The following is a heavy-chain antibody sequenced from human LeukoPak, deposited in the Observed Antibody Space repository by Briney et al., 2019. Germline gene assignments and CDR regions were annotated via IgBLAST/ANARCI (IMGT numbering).Heavy chain of an antibody. J-gene: IGHJ3*02. CDR2: IYYSGST. D-gene: IGHD3-3*01. CDR1: GGSISNYY. Sequence: PSETLSLTCTVPGGSISNYYWSWIRQPPGKGLEWIGYIYYSGSTNYNPSLKSRVTISVDTSKNQFSLKLSSVTAADTAVYYCARSGIWSLSRAFDIWGQGTMVTVSS. V-gene: IGHV4-59*01. CDR3: ARSGIWSLSRAFDI.